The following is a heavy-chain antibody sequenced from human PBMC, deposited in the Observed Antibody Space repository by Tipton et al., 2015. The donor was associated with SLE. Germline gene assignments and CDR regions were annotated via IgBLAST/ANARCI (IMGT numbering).Heavy chain of an antibody. CDR1: GFTFSSYG. CDR3: ARDPVLRFLEWPARDY. D-gene: IGHD3-3*01. J-gene: IGHJ4*02. CDR2: IRYDGSNK. V-gene: IGHV3-30*02. Sequence: SLRLSCAASGFTFSSYGMHWVRQAPGKGLEWVAFIRYDGSNKYYADSVKGRFTISRDNSKNTLYLQMNSLRSEDTAVYYCARDPVLRFLEWPARDYWGQGTLVTVSS.